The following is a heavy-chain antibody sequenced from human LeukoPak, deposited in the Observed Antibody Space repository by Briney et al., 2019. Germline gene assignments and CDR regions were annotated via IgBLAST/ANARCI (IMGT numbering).Heavy chain of an antibody. CDR3: ARQQPELDY. V-gene: IGHV4-39*01. J-gene: IGHJ4*02. CDR1: GGSISSSNDY. D-gene: IGHD1-14*01. Sequence: PSETLSLTCTVSGGSISSSNDYWGWIRQPPGKGLEWIGSIYHSGNTYYNPSLKSRLTISVDTSKNQFSLKLSSVAAADTAVYYCARQQPELDYWGQGTLVTVSS. CDR2: IYHSGNT.